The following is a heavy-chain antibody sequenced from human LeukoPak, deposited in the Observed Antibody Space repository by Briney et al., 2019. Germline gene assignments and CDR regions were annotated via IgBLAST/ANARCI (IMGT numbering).Heavy chain of an antibody. CDR1: GFTFSSYA. D-gene: IGHD2-21*01. CDR2: ISYDGSNK. V-gene: IGHV3-30*14. Sequence: GGSLRLSCAASGFTFSSYAMHWVRQAPGKGLEWVAVISYDGSNKYYADSVKGRFTTSRDNSKNTLYLQMNSLRAEDTAVYYCASCGPLRFDPWGQGTLVTVSS. J-gene: IGHJ5*02. CDR3: ASCGPLRFDP.